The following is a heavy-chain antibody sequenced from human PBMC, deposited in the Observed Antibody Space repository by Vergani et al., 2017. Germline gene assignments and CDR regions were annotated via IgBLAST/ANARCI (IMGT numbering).Heavy chain of an antibody. CDR2: IKSPFDCGTT. CDR1: GFSFRNAW. J-gene: IGHJ6*02. Sequence: EVQLVESGGGIVKPGGSLRLSCVASGFSFRNAWMNWVRRTPGKGLEWVSRIKSPFDCGTTDYAAAVKGRFTISRDDSKNTLSLQMNGLKTEDIGVYYCTTDPRYCGDGSCYWLRDHHYYGMDVWGQGTTVTVSS. CDR3: TTDPRYCGDGSCYWLRDHHYYGMDV. V-gene: IGHV3-15*07. D-gene: IGHD2-21*01.